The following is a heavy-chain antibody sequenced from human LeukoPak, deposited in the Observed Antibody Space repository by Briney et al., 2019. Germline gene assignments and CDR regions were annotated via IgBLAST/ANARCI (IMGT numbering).Heavy chain of an antibody. CDR2: IHPEGNEK. D-gene: IGHD3-10*01. CDR1: GFTFSNFW. CDR3: ARGDAFSGVH. J-gene: IGHJ4*02. Sequence: GGSLRLSCAVSGFTFSNFWMGWVRQAPGRGLEWVANIHPEGNEKYHVESVKGRFTISRDNAKNSLFLQMNGLRVEDTAVYYCARGDAFSGVHWGQGTLVTVSS. V-gene: IGHV3-7*04.